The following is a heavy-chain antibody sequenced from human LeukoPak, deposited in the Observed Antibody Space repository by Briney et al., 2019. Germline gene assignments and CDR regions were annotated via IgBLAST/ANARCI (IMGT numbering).Heavy chain of an antibody. CDR1: GFTFSSYS. Sequence: GGSLRLSCAASGFTFSSYSMNWVRQAPGKGLEWVSYISSSSSTIYHADSVKGRFTISRDNAKKSLYLQMNSLRAEDTAVYYCARDTTHDYWGEGTLVTVSS. J-gene: IGHJ4*02. CDR3: ARDTTHDY. CDR2: ISSSSSTI. V-gene: IGHV3-48*01. D-gene: IGHD2/OR15-2a*01.